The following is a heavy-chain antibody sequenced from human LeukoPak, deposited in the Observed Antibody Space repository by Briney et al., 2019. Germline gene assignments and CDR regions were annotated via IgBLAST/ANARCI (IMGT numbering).Heavy chain of an antibody. Sequence: PSEILSLTCTVSGGSISSSSYYWGWIRQPPGKGLEWIGSIYYSGSTYYNPSLKSRVTISVDTSKNQFSLKLSSVTAADTAVYYCARAMVRGVMGNAFGIWGQGTMVTVSS. V-gene: IGHV4-39*07. D-gene: IGHD3-10*01. CDR2: IYYSGST. CDR3: ARAMVRGVMGNAFGI. CDR1: GGSISSSSYY. J-gene: IGHJ3*02.